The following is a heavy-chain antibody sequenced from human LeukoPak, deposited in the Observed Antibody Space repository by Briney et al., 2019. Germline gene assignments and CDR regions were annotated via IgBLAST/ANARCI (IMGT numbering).Heavy chain of an antibody. Sequence: GGSVKVSCKASGYTFTAYYIQWVRQAPRQGLDWMGWINPNTGDTDYAQKFQVRVTVTRDTSISTSYMELSSLRSDDTAVYYCARGSGNYLFDYWGQGTLLTVSS. CDR2: INPNTGDT. CDR3: ARGSGNYLFDY. CDR1: GYTFTAYY. V-gene: IGHV1-2*02. J-gene: IGHJ4*02. D-gene: IGHD1-26*01.